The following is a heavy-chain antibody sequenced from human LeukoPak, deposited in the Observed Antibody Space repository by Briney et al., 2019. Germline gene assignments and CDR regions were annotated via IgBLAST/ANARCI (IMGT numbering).Heavy chain of an antibody. D-gene: IGHD3-22*01. V-gene: IGHV3-9*01. CDR3: AKDRALYYYGSSGYLFDY. J-gene: IGHJ4*02. CDR1: GFTFDDYA. Sequence: GGSLRLSCAASGFTFDDYAMHWVRQAPGKGLEWVSGISWNSGSIGYADSVKGRFTISRDNAKNSLYLQMNSLRAEDTALYYCAKDRALYYYGSSGYLFDYWGQGTLVTVSS. CDR2: ISWNSGSI.